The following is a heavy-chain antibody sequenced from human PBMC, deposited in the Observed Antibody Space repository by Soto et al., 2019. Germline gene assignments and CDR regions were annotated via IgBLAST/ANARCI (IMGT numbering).Heavy chain of an antibody. CDR3: ATSGGGYYYDSSGTDAFDI. J-gene: IGHJ3*02. CDR2: FDPEDGET. Sequence: ASVKVSCKVSGYTLTELSMHWVRQAPGKGLEWMGGFDPEDGETIYAQKFQGRVTMTEDTSTDTAYMELSSLRSEDTAVYYCATSGGGYYYDSSGTDAFDIWGQGTMVTVS. V-gene: IGHV1-24*01. CDR1: GYTLTELS. D-gene: IGHD3-22*01.